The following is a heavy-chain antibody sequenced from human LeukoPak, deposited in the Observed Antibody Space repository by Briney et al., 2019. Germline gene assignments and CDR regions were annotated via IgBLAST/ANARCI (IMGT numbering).Heavy chain of an antibody. D-gene: IGHD3-10*01. CDR3: ARVTGEQEPNFDY. CDR2: IIPILGIA. J-gene: IGHJ4*02. V-gene: IGHV1-69*04. Sequence: ASVKVSCKASGGTFSSYAISWVRQAPGQGLEWMGRIIPILGIANYAQKFQGRVTITADKSTSTAYMELSSLRSEDTAVYYCARVTGEQEPNFDYWGQGTLVTVSS. CDR1: GGTFSSYA.